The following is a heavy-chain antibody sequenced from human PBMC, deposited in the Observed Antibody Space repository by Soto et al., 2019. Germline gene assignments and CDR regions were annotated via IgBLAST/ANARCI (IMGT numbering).Heavy chain of an antibody. CDR3: ARGGPQVVHNWVDP. CDR2: IYPTDSYT. D-gene: IGHD2-15*01. J-gene: IGHJ5*02. Sequence: PGESLKISCKGSGYSFTSYWIGWVRQMPGKGLEWMGIIYPTDSYTNYNPSFQGHVTISADKSLSTAYLQWDSLRASDTATYYCARGGPQVVHNWVDPWGQGTLVTVSS. V-gene: IGHV5-10-1*01. CDR1: GYSFTSYW.